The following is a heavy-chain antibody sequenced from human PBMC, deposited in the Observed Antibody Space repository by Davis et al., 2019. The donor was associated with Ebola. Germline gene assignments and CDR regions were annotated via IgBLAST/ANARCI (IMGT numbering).Heavy chain of an antibody. CDR2: ISYDGSNK. J-gene: IGHJ4*02. D-gene: IGHD1-26*01. Sequence: GESLKISCVASGFAFSSYGMHWVRQAPGKGLEWVAVISYDGSNKYYADSVKGRFTISRDNSKNTLYLQMDSLRAEDTAVYYCARDGEHYSDLDYWGQGTLVTVSS. V-gene: IGHV3-30*03. CDR1: GFAFSSYG. CDR3: ARDGEHYSDLDY.